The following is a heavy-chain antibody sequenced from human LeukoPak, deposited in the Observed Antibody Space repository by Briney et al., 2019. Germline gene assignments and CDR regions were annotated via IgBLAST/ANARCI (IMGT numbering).Heavy chain of an antibody. CDR2: IIPIVGTA. V-gene: IGHV1-69*01. J-gene: IGHJ6*03. Sequence: GSSVKVPCKASGGTFSSYAISWVRQAPGQGLEWMGGIIPIVGTANYAQKFQGRVTITADESTSTAYMELSSLRSEDTAVYYCARDIIGGHSYWGGYYYYYYMDVWGKGTTVTVSS. CDR1: GGTFSSYA. CDR3: ARDIIGGHSYWGGYYYYYYMDV. D-gene: IGHD5-18*01.